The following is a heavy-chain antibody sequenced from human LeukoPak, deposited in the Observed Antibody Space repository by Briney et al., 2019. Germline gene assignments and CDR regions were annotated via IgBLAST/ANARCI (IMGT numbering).Heavy chain of an antibody. J-gene: IGHJ6*02. D-gene: IGHD5-18*01. CDR2: FDPEDGET. CDR1: GYTLTELS. V-gene: IGHV1-24*01. Sequence: ASVKVSCKVSGYTLTELSMHWVRQAPGKGLEWMGGFDPEDGETIYAQKFQGRVTMTRDTSTSTVYMELSSLRSEDTAVYYCARDADTAMVNGMDVWGQGTTVTVSS. CDR3: ARDADTAMVNGMDV.